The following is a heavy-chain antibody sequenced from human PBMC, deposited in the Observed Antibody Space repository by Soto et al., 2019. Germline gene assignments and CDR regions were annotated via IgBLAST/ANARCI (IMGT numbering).Heavy chain of an antibody. CDR1: GFTFSSYA. D-gene: IGHD4-17*01. J-gene: IGHJ6*03. V-gene: IGHV3-23*01. CDR2: ISGSGGST. Sequence: GGSLRLSCAASGFTFSSYAMSWVRQAPGKGLEWVSAISGSGGSTYYADSVKGRFTISRDNSKNTLYLQMNSLRAEDTAVYYCAKVHDYGDYYYYYYMDVWGKGTTVTVSS. CDR3: AKVHDYGDYYYYYYMDV.